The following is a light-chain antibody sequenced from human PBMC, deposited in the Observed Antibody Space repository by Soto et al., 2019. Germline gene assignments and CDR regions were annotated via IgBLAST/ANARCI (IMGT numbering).Light chain of an antibody. CDR2: EVS. CDR3: CSYAGSSTSLYV. V-gene: IGLV2-23*02. CDR1: SSDVGSYNL. Sequence: LTQPASGSGAPGQSITIFFTGTSSDVGSYNLVSWYQQHPGKAPKLMIYEVSKRPSGVSNRFSGSKSGNTASLTISGLQAEDEADYYCCSYAGSSTSLYVFGTGTKVTVL. J-gene: IGLJ1*01.